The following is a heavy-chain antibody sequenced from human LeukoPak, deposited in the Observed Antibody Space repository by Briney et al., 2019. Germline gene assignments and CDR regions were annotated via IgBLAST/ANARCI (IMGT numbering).Heavy chain of an antibody. CDR3: ALAPNSNWFDF. D-gene: IGHD2-8*01. Sequence: SETLSLTCSVSGDSISNFYWNWIRRPPGKRLEWIGNIHYSGSSNYNPSLQSRVTMSIDTSRNQLFLKLTSVTAADTAVYYCALAPNSNWFDFWGQGTLVTVSS. V-gene: IGHV4-59*08. CDR1: GDSISNFY. CDR2: IHYSGSS. J-gene: IGHJ5*01.